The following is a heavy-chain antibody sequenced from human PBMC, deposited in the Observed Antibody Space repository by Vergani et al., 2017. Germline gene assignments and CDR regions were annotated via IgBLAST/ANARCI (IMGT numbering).Heavy chain of an antibody. J-gene: IGHJ5*02. CDR3: AREKAAAQNWFDP. Sequence: VQLVESGGGVVQPGRSLRLSCAASGFTFSSYSMNWVRQAPGKGLEWVSSISSSSSYIYYADSGKGRFTISRDNAKNSLYLQMNSLRAEDTAVYYCAREKAAAQNWFDPWGQGTLVTVSS. V-gene: IGHV3-21*01. D-gene: IGHD6-13*01. CDR1: GFTFSSYS. CDR2: ISSSSSYI.